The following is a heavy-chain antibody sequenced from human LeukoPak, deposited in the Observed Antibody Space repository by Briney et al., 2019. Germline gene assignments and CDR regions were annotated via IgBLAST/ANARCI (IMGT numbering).Heavy chain of an antibody. V-gene: IGHV4-34*01. CDR1: GGSFSGYY. D-gene: IGHD3-3*01. Sequence: PSETLSLTCAVYGGSFSGYYWSWIRQPPGKGLEWIGEINHSGSTNYNPSLKSRVTISVDTSKNQFSLKLSSVTAADTAVYYCGEKGNLGWFPKAYYGMDVWGKGITVTSPQ. J-gene: IGHJ6*04. CDR3: GEKGNLGWFPKAYYGMDV. CDR2: INHSGST.